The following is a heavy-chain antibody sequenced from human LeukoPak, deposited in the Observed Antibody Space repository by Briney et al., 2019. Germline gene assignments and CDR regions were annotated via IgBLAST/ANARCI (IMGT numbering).Heavy chain of an antibody. J-gene: IGHJ4*02. Sequence: ASVKVSCKASGYTFTNYDINWVRQASGQGLEWMGWMNPKSGHTGYAQKFQGRVTMTRDTSIDTAYMELSSLRSEDTAAYYCARGPKTSFAYWGQGTLVTVSS. CDR2: MNPKSGHT. V-gene: IGHV1-8*01. CDR1: GYTFTNYD. CDR3: ARGPKTSFAY.